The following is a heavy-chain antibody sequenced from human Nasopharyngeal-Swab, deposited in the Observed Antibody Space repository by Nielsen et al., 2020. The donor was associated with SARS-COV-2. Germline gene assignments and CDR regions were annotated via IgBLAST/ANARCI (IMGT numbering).Heavy chain of an antibody. V-gene: IGHV3-7*01. J-gene: IGHJ6*02. CDR3: ARDFYGGASGHYYYYYGMDV. Sequence: GESLKISCAASGFTFSSYWMSWVRQAPGKGLEWVANIKQDGSEKYYVDSVKGRFTISRDNAKNSLYLQMNSLRAEDTAVYYCARDFYGGASGHYYYYYGMDVWGQGTTVTVSS. CDR1: GFTFSSYW. D-gene: IGHD2/OR15-2a*01. CDR2: IKQDGSEK.